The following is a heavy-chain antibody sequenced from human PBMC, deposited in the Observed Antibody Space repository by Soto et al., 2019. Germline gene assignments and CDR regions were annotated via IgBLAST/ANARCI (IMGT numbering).Heavy chain of an antibody. V-gene: IGHV3-23*01. CDR3: AKDRSENFWVYYYAMDV. CDR2: ISGSSSGT. CDR1: GFTFGAYA. J-gene: IGHJ6*02. D-gene: IGHD6-19*01. Sequence: PGGSLRLSCAASGFTFGAYAMSWVRQAPGKGLEWVSGISGSSSGTYYTDSVKGRFTISRDNSKNTVYLQMNSLRGEDTAVYYCAKDRSENFWVYYYAMDVWGQGTAVTVSS.